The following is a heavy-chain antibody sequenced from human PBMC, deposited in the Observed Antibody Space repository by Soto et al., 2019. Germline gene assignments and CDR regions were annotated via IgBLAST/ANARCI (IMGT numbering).Heavy chain of an antibody. Sequence: EVQLLESGGGLVQPGGSLRLSCAASGFTFSSYAMSWVRQAPGKGLEWVSAISGSGGSTYYADSVKGRFTISRDNSKNTLYLQMNSLRAEDTAVYYCARDSRYDSSGYLFDYWGQGTLVTVSS. CDR2: ISGSGGST. D-gene: IGHD3-22*01. V-gene: IGHV3-23*01. CDR3: ARDSRYDSSGYLFDY. J-gene: IGHJ4*02. CDR1: GFTFSSYA.